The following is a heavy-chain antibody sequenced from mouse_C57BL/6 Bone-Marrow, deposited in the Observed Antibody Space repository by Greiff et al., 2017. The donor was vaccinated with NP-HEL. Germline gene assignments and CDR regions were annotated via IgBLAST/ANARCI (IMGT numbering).Heavy chain of an antibody. V-gene: IGHV14-2*01. D-gene: IGHD2-1*01. CDR3: ARDPSMVKRARYAMDY. Sequence: EVQLVESGAELVKPGASVKLSCTASGFNIKDYYMHWVKQRTEQGLEWIGRIDPEDGETKYAPKFQGKATITADTSSNTAYLQLSSLTSEDTAVYYCARDPSMVKRARYAMDYWGQGTSVTVSS. J-gene: IGHJ4*01. CDR1: GFNIKDYY. CDR2: IDPEDGET.